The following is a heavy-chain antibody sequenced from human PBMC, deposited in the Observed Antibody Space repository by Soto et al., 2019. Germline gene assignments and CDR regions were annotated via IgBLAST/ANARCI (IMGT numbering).Heavy chain of an antibody. CDR1: GGTFSSYA. CDR2: IIPIFGTA. CDR3: ARGGITMVRGVIPLDY. V-gene: IGHV1-69*01. D-gene: IGHD3-10*01. Sequence: QVQLVQSGAEVKKPGSSVKVSCKASGGTFSSYAISWVRQAPGQGLEWMGGIIPIFGTANYAQKFQGRVTITADESTSTDYMELSSLRSEDTAVYYCARGGITMVRGVIPLDYWGQGTLVTVSS. J-gene: IGHJ4*02.